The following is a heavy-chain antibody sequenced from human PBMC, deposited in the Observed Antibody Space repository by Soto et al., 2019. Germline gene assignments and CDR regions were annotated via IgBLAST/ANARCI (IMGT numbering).Heavy chain of an antibody. V-gene: IGHV1-18*01. CDR2: ISAYNGNT. CDR3: ARVVWFGELLSPFDP. Sequence: ASVKVSCKASGYTFTSYGISWVRQAPGQGLEWMGWISAYNGNTNYAQKPQGRVTMTTDTSTSTAYMELRSLRSDDTAVYYCARVVWFGELLSPFDPWGQGTLVTVSS. D-gene: IGHD3-10*01. J-gene: IGHJ5*02. CDR1: GYTFTSYG.